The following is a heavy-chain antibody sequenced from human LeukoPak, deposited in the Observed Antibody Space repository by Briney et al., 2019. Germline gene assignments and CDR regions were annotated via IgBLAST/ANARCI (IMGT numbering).Heavy chain of an antibody. Sequence: ASVKVSCKVSGYTLTELSMHWVRQAPGKGLEWMGGFDPEDGETIYAQKFQGRVTMTEDTSTDTAYMELSSLRSEDTAVYYCARDDRRYSAAAGTRVVDYWGQGTLVTVSS. V-gene: IGHV1-24*01. CDR3: ARDDRRYSAAAGTRVVDY. D-gene: IGHD6-13*01. CDR1: GYTLTELS. J-gene: IGHJ4*02. CDR2: FDPEDGET.